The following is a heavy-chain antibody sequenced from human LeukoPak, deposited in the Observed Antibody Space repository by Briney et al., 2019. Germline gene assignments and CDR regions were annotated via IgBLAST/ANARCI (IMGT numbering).Heavy chain of an antibody. Sequence: GGSPRLSCAASGFTFSSYSMNWVRQAPGKGLEWVSAISGSGGSTYYADSVKGRFTISRDNAKNSLYLQMNSLRAEDTAVYYCARGPPLRYCSSTSCYYFDYWGQGTLVTVSS. CDR1: GFTFSSYS. D-gene: IGHD2-2*01. CDR2: ISGSGGST. V-gene: IGHV3-21*01. CDR3: ARGPPLRYCSSTSCYYFDY. J-gene: IGHJ4*02.